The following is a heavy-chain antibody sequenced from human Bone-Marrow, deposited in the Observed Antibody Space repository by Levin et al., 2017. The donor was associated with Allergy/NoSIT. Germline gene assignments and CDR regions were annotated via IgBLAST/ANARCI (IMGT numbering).Heavy chain of an antibody. CDR2: IIPIFGTA. D-gene: IGHD3-10*01. J-gene: IGHJ5*02. Sequence: GGSLRLSCKASGGTFSSYAISWVRQAPGQGLEWMGGIIPIFGTANYAQKFQGRVTITADESTSTAYMELSSLRSEDTAVYYCARSYGSGSSSNWFDPWGQGTLVTVSS. CDR1: GGTFSSYA. CDR3: ARSYGSGSSSNWFDP. V-gene: IGHV1-69*01.